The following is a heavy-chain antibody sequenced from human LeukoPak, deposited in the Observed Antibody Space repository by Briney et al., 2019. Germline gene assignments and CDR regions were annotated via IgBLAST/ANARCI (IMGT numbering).Heavy chain of an antibody. Sequence: GASVKVSCKASGYTFTSYYMHWVRQAPGQGLEWMGIINPSGGSTSYAQKFQGRVTMTRDMSTSTVYMELSSLRSEDTAVYYCAREFPLRYMDVWGKGTTVTVSS. CDR1: GYTFTSYY. CDR2: INPSGGST. V-gene: IGHV1-46*01. D-gene: IGHD2-21*01. J-gene: IGHJ6*03. CDR3: AREFPLRYMDV.